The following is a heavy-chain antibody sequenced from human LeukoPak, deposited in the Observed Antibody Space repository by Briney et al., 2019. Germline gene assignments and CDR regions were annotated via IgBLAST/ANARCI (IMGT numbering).Heavy chain of an antibody. Sequence: GGSLRLSCAASGFTFSSHAMHWVRQAPGKGLDWVAVIWHDGSNKYYADAVKGRFTISRDNSKNTLYLQMDSLRAEDTAIYYCARDPCGAECLPSDWGQGILVTVSS. V-gene: IGHV3-33*01. D-gene: IGHD2-21*01. CDR3: ARDPCGAECLPSD. CDR2: IWHDGSNK. J-gene: IGHJ4*02. CDR1: GFTFSSHA.